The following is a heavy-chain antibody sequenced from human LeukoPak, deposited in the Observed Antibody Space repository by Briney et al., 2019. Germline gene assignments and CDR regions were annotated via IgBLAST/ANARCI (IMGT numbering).Heavy chain of an antibody. Sequence: SVKVSCKASGGTFSSYTISWVRQAPGQGLEWMGRIIPILGIANYAQKFQGRVTITADKSTSTAYMELSSLRSEDTAVYYCARDSSIVVVPAAIGSGYYFDYWGQGTPVTVSS. CDR3: ARDSSIVVVPAAIGSGYYFDY. J-gene: IGHJ4*02. CDR1: GGTFSSYT. D-gene: IGHD2-2*01. CDR2: IIPILGIA. V-gene: IGHV1-69*04.